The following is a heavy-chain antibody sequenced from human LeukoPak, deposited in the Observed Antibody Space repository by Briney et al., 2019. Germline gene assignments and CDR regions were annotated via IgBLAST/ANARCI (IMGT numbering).Heavy chain of an antibody. CDR2: ISSDGSNI. D-gene: IGHD3-22*01. CDR3: ARDLDRSYFDY. J-gene: IGHJ4*02. CDR1: GFTFSSSA. Sequence: PGGSLRLSCAASGFTFSSSAMHWVRQAPGKGLEWVALISSDGSNIHYADSVKGRFTISRDNYKNTLYLQINSLRAEDTAVYFCARDLDRSYFDYWGQGTLVTVSS. V-gene: IGHV3-30-3*01.